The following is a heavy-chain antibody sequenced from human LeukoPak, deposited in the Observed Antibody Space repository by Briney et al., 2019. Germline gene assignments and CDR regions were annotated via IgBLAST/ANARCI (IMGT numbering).Heavy chain of an antibody. Sequence: ASVKVSCKASGYTFTNYGISWVRQAPGQGLEWIGWISAYNGHTNYARKLQGRVTMTTDTSTTTAYMELRSLRSDDTAVYYCARVTMVRGVAGADYWGQGTLVTVSS. D-gene: IGHD3-10*01. V-gene: IGHV1-18*01. J-gene: IGHJ4*02. CDR3: ARVTMVRGVAGADY. CDR1: GYTFTNYG. CDR2: ISAYNGHT.